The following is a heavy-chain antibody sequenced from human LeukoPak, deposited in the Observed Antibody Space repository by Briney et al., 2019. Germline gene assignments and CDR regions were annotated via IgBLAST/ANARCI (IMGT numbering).Heavy chain of an antibody. J-gene: IGHJ3*02. V-gene: IGHV4-30-2*01. CDR2: IYHSGST. CDR1: GGSISSGGYS. D-gene: IGHD2-21*01. Sequence: KTSETLSLTCAVSGGSISSGGYSWSWIRQPPGKGLEWIGYIYHSGSTHYNPSLKSRVTISGDRSKNQFSLKLSSVTAADTAVYYCARWSPLFNTFDIWGQGTMVTVSS. CDR3: ARWSPLFNTFDI.